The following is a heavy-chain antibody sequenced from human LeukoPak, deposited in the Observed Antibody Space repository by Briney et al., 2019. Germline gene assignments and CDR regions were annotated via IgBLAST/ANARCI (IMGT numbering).Heavy chain of an antibody. CDR2: IIPIFGTA. V-gene: IGHV1-69*13. D-gene: IGHD4-11*01. CDR3: ARHPHPDYSNYVVMTHWFDP. J-gene: IGHJ5*02. CDR1: GGTFSSYA. Sequence: GASVKVSCKASGGTFSSYAISWVRQAPGQGLEWMGGIIPIFGTANYAQKFQGRVTITADESTSTAYMELSRLSPEDTAVYYCARHPHPDYSNYVVMTHWFDPWGQGTPVTVSS.